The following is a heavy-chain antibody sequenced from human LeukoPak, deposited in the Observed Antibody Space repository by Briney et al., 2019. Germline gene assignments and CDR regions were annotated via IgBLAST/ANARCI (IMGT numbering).Heavy chain of an antibody. J-gene: IGHJ4*02. D-gene: IGHD2-8*02. CDR2: SNSDGSSI. Sequence: PGGSLRLSCAASGFTISDYWMHWVRQAPGKGLVWVSRSNSDGSSISYADSVKGRFTISRDIAKNMLYLQMNSLRDEDTGVYYCARDWSFDYWGQGTLVTVSS. CDR1: GFTISDYW. CDR3: ARDWSFDY. V-gene: IGHV3-74*01.